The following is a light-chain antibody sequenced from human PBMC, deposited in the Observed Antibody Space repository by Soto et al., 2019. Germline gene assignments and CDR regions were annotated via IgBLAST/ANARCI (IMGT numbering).Light chain of an antibody. CDR2: RAS. V-gene: IGKV1-5*03. J-gene: IGKJ1*01. CDR3: QQSSSPLWGT. CDR1: QTISTW. Sequence: DIQMTQSPSTLSASVGDRVTITCRASQTISTWLAWYQQKPGKAPKLLIYRASSLESGVPSRFSGSGSGTDFTLTISSLQPEDFATYYCQQSSSPLWGTCGQGTKVDIK.